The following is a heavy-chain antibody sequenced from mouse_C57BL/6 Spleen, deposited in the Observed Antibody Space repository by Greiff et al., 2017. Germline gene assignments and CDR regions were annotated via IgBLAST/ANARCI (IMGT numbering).Heavy chain of an antibody. V-gene: IGHV1-50*01. J-gene: IGHJ1*03. CDR1: GYTFTSYW. CDR2: IDPSDSYT. CDR3: APYYGSRGWYFDV. Sequence: VQLQQPGAELVKPGASVKLSCKASGYTFTSYWMQWVNQRPGQGLEWIGEIDPSDSYTNYNQKFKGKATLTVDTSSSTAYMQLSSLTSEDSAVYYCAPYYGSRGWYFDVWGTGTTVTVSS. D-gene: IGHD1-1*01.